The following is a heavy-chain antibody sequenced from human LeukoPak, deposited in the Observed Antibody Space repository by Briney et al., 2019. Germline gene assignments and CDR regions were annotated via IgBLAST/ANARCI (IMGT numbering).Heavy chain of an antibody. D-gene: IGHD3-22*01. V-gene: IGHV3-23*01. J-gene: IGHJ4*02. CDR2: ISGSGGST. Sequence: GSLRLSCAASGFTFSSYAMSWVRQAPGKGLEWVSAISGSGGSTYYADSVKGRFTISRDNSKNTLYPQMNSLRAEDTAVYYCAKARRYYYDSSGYYFDYWGQGTLVTVSS. CDR3: AKARRYYYDSSGYYFDY. CDR1: GFTFSSYA.